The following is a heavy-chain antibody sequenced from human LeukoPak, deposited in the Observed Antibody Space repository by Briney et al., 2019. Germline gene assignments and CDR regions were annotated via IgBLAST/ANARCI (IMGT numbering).Heavy chain of an antibody. J-gene: IGHJ4*02. CDR1: GFKFSDYY. Sequence: PGGSLRLSCVASGFKFSDYYMSWVRQAPGKGLEWVADIRHDGSDEYNVDSVKGRFTISRDNAKNSLFLQMNSLRAEDTAVYYCARDRPDPSSSYYFDYWGQGTLVTVSS. CDR2: IRHDGSDE. CDR3: ARDRPDPSSSYYFDY. V-gene: IGHV3-7*01. D-gene: IGHD6-6*01.